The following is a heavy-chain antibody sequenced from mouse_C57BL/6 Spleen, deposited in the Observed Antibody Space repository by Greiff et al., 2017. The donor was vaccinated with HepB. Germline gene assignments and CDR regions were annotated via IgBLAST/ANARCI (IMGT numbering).Heavy chain of an antibody. CDR3: MRHYGSAMDY. J-gene: IGHJ4*01. CDR2: IRSKSNNYAT. V-gene: IGHV10-1*01. Sequence: EAGGGLVQPKGSLKLSCAASGFSFNTYAMNWVRQAPGKGLEWVARIRSKSNNYATYYADSVKDRFTISRDDSAIMLYLQMNNLKTEDKAMYYSMRHYGSAMDYWGQRTTVTVSS. D-gene: IGHD1-1*01. CDR1: GFSFNTYA.